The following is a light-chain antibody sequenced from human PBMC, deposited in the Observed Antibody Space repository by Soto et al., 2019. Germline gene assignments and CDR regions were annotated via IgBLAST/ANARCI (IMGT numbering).Light chain of an antibody. CDR2: DVS. J-gene: IGLJ2*01. V-gene: IGLV2-14*01. Sequence: QSALTQPASVSGSPGQSITISCTGTSSDVGGYNYVSWYQQHPGKAPKLMIYDVSNRPSGVSNRFSGSKSGNTASLTISGLQAEDEAGYYCSSYTSSSTLQVFGGGTKVTVL. CDR3: SSYTSSSTLQV. CDR1: SSDVGGYNY.